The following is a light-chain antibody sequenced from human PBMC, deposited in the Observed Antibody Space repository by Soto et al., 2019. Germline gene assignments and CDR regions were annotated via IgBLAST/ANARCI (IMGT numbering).Light chain of an antibody. CDR2: GAS. V-gene: IGKV1-39*01. CDR3: QQSYTAPFT. J-gene: IGKJ3*01. CDR1: RSISNY. Sequence: DIQMTQSPSSLSASVGDTVTIACRASRSISNYLNWYQQKPGRAPNLLISGASTLQRGVPSRFSGSGSGTNFTLTITSLQPDDFAIYFCQQSYTAPFTFGPGTKVEIK.